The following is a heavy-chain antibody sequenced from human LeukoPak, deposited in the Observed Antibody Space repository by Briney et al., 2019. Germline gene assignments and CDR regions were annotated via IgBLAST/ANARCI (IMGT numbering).Heavy chain of an antibody. CDR3: ARAGDDYGDYVPYYFDY. J-gene: IGHJ4*02. Sequence: SETLSLTCTVSGGSISSYYWSWIRQPPGKGLEWIGYIYYSGSTNYNPSLKSRVTTSVDTSKNQFSLKLSSVTAADTAVYYCARAGDDYGDYVPYYFDYWGQGTLVTVSS. CDR1: GGSISSYY. CDR2: IYYSGST. V-gene: IGHV4-59*01. D-gene: IGHD4-17*01.